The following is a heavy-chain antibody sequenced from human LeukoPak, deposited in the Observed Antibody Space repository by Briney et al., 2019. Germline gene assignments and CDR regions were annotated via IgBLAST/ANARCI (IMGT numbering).Heavy chain of an antibody. Sequence: TGGSLRLSCAASGFTFSSYRMSWVRRAPGKGLEWVANIKQDGSEKYYVDSVKGRFTISRDNAKNSLYLQMNSLRAEDTAVYYCARDFELDAFDIWGQGTMVTVSS. CDR2: IKQDGSEK. CDR1: GFTFSSYR. J-gene: IGHJ3*02. D-gene: IGHD1-26*01. CDR3: ARDFELDAFDI. V-gene: IGHV3-7*01.